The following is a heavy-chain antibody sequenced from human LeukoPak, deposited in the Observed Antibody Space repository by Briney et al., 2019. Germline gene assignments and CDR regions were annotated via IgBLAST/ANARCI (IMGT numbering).Heavy chain of an antibody. D-gene: IGHD6-6*01. CDR1: GFTVSSTY. V-gene: IGHV3-53*01. CDR2: IYSGGST. J-gene: IGHJ4*02. Sequence: PGGSLRLSCAASGFTVSSTYMSWVRQAPGKGLEWVSVIYSGGSTYYADSVKGRFTISRDNSKNTVYLQMNSLRAEDTAVYYCARDRLYSSSSEDYWGQGTLVTVSS. CDR3: ARDRLYSSSSEDY.